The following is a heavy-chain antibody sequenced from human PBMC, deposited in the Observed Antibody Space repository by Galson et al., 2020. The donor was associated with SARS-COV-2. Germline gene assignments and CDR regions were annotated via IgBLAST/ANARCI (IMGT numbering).Heavy chain of an antibody. D-gene: IGHD3-22*01. CDR2: INPNSGGT. V-gene: IGHV1-2*02. CDR3: ARPAQYYYDSSGYYYDFDY. Sequence: ASVKVSCKASGYTFTGYYMHWVRQAPGQGLEWMGWINPNSGGTNYAQKFQGRVTMTRDTSISTAYMELSRLRSDDTAVYYCARPAQYYYDSSGYYYDFDYWGQGTLVTVSS. J-gene: IGHJ4*02. CDR1: GYTFTGYY.